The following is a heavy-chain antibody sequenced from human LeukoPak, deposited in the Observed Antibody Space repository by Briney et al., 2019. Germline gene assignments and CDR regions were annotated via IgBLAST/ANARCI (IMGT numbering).Heavy chain of an antibody. CDR3: ARVPYDILTGYPHYGMDV. CDR2: IYYSGST. D-gene: IGHD3-9*01. Sequence: SETLSLTCTVSGGSISSYYWSWIRQPPGKGLEWIGYIYYSGSTNYNPSLKSRVTISVDTSKNQFSLNLSSVTAADTAVYYCARVPYDILTGYPHYGMDVWGQGTTVTVSS. J-gene: IGHJ6*02. V-gene: IGHV4-59*01. CDR1: GGSISSYY.